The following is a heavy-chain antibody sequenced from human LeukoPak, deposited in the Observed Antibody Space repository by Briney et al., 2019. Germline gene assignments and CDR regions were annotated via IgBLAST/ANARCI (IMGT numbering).Heavy chain of an antibody. J-gene: IGHJ5*02. V-gene: IGHV3-30*03. CDR1: GFTFSSYG. D-gene: IGHD2-2*01. CDR2: ISYDGSNK. Sequence: GRSLRLSCAASGFTFSSYGMHWVRQAPGKGLEWVAVISYDGSNKYYADSVKGRFTISRDNSKNTLYLQVNSLRVEDTAVYYCYCSSSTCYAGGGFSWGQGTLLTVSS. CDR3: YCSSSTCYAGGGFS.